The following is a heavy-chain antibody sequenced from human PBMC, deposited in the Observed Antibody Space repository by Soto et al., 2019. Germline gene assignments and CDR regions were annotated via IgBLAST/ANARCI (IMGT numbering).Heavy chain of an antibody. CDR2: IWYDGSNK. J-gene: IGHJ6*02. Sequence: QVQLVESGGGVVQPGRSLRLSCAASGFTFSSYGMHWVRQAPGKGLEWVAVIWYDGSNKYYADSVKGRFTISRDNSKNTLYLQMNSLRAEDTAVYYCARSIAAAGSFGPYYYYGMDVWGQGITVTVSS. V-gene: IGHV3-33*01. CDR3: ARSIAAAGSFGPYYYYGMDV. D-gene: IGHD6-13*01. CDR1: GFTFSSYG.